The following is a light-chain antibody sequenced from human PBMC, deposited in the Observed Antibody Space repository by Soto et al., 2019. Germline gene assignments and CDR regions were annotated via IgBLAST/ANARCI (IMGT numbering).Light chain of an antibody. V-gene: IGKV1D-8*01. CDR1: QDIKNY. CDR2: SAS. Sequence: VISMTQSPSLLPASTGDRVTISCRMSQDIKNYLAWYQQRPGKAPALLIYSASTLQNGVPSRFSGSWSGTDFTLTISRLQSEDFATYYCQQYYSFPFTFGPGTKVDV. CDR3: QQYYSFPFT. J-gene: IGKJ3*01.